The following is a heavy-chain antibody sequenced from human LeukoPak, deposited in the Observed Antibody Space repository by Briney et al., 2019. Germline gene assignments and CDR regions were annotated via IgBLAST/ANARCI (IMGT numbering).Heavy chain of an antibody. J-gene: IGHJ6*02. CDR2: ISGSGGST. Sequence: GGSLRLSCAASGFTFSSYAMSWVRQAPGKGLEWVSAISGSGGSTYYADSVKGRFTISRDNSKNTLYLQMNSLRAEDTAVYYCARDRVVAVAGLYYYYGMDVWGQGTTVTVSS. CDR1: GFTFSSYA. CDR3: ARDRVVAVAGLYYYYGMDV. D-gene: IGHD6-19*01. V-gene: IGHV3-23*01.